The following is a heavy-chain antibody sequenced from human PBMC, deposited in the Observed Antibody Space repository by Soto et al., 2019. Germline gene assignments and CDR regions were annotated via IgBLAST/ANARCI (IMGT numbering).Heavy chain of an antibody. D-gene: IGHD3-10*01. CDR3: AREGYYYGSGSYYLDGPFDY. CDR2: ISSNGGST. CDR1: GFTFSSYA. V-gene: IGHV3-64*01. Sequence: EVQLVESGGGLVQPGGSLRLSCAASGFTFSSYAMHWVRQAPGKGLEYVSAISSNGGSTYYANSVKGRFTISRDNSQNPLYLQMGSLRAEDMAVYYCAREGYYYGSGSYYLDGPFDYWGQGTMVTVSS. J-gene: IGHJ4*02.